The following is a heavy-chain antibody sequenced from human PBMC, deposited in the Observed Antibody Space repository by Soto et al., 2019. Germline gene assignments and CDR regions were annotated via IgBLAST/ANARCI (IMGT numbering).Heavy chain of an antibody. D-gene: IGHD3-10*01. V-gene: IGHV3-33*01. CDR3: ASDNYYGSGSYYKDSSKVYYGMDV. CDR2: IWYDGSNK. J-gene: IGHJ6*02. CDR1: GFTFSSYG. Sequence: GGSLRLSCAASGFTFSSYGMHWVRQAPGKGLEWVAVIWYDGSNKYYAVSVKGRFTISRDNSKNTLYLQMNSMRAEDTAVYYCASDNYYGSGSYYKDSSKVYYGMDVWGQGTTVTVSS.